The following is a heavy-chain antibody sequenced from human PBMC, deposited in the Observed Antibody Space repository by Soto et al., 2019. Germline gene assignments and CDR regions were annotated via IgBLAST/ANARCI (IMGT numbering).Heavy chain of an antibody. D-gene: IGHD3-9*01. V-gene: IGHV4-34*01. CDR3: ARGRHYDIWTGYYGY. CDR2: INHSGST. J-gene: IGHJ4*02. CDR1: GGSFSGYY. Sequence: QVQLQQWGAGLLKPSETLSLTCAVYGGSFSGYYWSWIRQPPGKGLEWIGEINHSGSTNYNPSLKSRVTISVGTSKDQFTLKLSCVIAADTAVYYCARGRHYDIWTGYYGYWGQGTLVTVSS.